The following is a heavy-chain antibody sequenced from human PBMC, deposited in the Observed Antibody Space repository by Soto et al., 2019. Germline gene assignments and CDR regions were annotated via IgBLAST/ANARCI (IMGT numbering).Heavy chain of an antibody. CDR3: ARETPYWNYYFDY. D-gene: IGHD1-7*01. Sequence: RASVKVSCKASGYTFTSYAMHWVRQAPGQRLEWMGWINAGNGNTKYSQKFQGRVTITRDTSASTAYMELSSLRSEDTAVYYCARETPYWNYYFDYWGQGTLVTVSS. V-gene: IGHV1-3*01. CDR1: GYTFTSYA. CDR2: INAGNGNT. J-gene: IGHJ4*02.